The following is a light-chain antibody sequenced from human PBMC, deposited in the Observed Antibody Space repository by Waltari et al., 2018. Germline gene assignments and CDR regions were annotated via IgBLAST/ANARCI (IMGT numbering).Light chain of an antibody. CDR1: QSVTRA. CDR2: GAS. J-gene: IGKJ1*01. Sequence: ETLLTPSPGTLSLSPGARATLSCRASQSVTRALAWYQQKPGQAPRLLIYGASNRATGIPDRFSGSGSGTDFSLTISRLEPEDFAVYYCQHYVRLPATFGQGTKVEIK. CDR3: QHYVRLPAT. V-gene: IGKV3-20*01.